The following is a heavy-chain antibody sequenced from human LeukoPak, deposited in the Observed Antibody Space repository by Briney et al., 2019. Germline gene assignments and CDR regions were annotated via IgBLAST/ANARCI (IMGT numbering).Heavy chain of an antibody. D-gene: IGHD3-22*01. CDR1: GYTLTELS. Sequence: APVKVSCKVSGYTLTELSMHWVRQAPGKGLEWMGGFDPEDGETIYAQKFQGRVTMTEDTSTDTAYMELSSLRSEDTAVYYCATVFDSRGGESRDWFDPWGQGTLVTVSS. CDR2: FDPEDGET. CDR3: ATVFDSRGGESRDWFDP. J-gene: IGHJ5*02. V-gene: IGHV1-24*01.